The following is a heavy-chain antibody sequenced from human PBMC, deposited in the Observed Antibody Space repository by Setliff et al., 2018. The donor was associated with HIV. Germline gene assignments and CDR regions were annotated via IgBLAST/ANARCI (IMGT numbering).Heavy chain of an antibody. CDR3: AKPTPGLYPRSFDV. CDR1: GFAFSTFD. V-gene: IGHV3-23*01. Sequence: GESLTLSCAAYGFAFSTFDMNWVRQAQGKGPEWVAAVGVGGYDTFYTDSVRGRFAVSRDDSNNRLYLEMTALRDDDTAIYYCAKPTPGLYPRSFDVWGQGTMVTVSS. J-gene: IGHJ3*01. CDR2: VGVGGYDT. D-gene: IGHD1-1*01.